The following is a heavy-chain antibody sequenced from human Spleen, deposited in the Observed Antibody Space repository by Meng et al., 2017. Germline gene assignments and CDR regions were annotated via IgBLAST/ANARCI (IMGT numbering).Heavy chain of an antibody. CDR3: ARDDNWFDP. CDR1: GDSVSGNSVA. CDR2: TYYRSKWYN. J-gene: IGHJ5*02. V-gene: IGHV6-1*01. Sequence: QVQLQQSSPGLVKPSQTLPLTCAISGDSVSGNSVAWNWIRQSPSRGLEWLGRTYYRSKWYNDYAVSMKGRITINPDTSKNQFSLQLNSVTPEDTAVYYCARDDNWFDPWGQGTLVTVSS.